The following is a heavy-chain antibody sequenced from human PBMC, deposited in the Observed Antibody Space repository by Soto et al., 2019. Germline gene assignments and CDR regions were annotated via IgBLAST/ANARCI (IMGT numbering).Heavy chain of an antibody. D-gene: IGHD6-6*01. J-gene: IGHJ6*02. CDR2: ISGSGGST. CDR1: GFTFSSYA. V-gene: IGHV3-23*01. Sequence: GGSLRLSCAASGFTFSSYAMSWVRQAPGKGLEWVSAISGSGGSTYYADSAKGRFTISRDNSKNTLYLQMNSLRAEDTAVYYCAKPKSSSPHTHYYYYGMDVWGQGTTVTVSS. CDR3: AKPKSSSPHTHYYYYGMDV.